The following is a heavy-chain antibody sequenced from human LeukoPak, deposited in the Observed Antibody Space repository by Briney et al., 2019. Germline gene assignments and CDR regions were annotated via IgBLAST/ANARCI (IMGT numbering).Heavy chain of an antibody. CDR1: GFTFDDYA. CDR2: INWNGRIT. D-gene: IGHD5-18*01. J-gene: IGHJ6*03. V-gene: IGHV3-20*04. Sequence: PGESLRLSCAASGFTFDDYAMNWVRQVPGRGLECVSGINWNGRITEYADSVKDRFTFSRQNTKNSLYLYMNNLGGEDTALYFCARGSVQLWLRDTYYYMDVWGKGTTVTVSS. CDR3: ARGSVQLWLRDTYYYMDV.